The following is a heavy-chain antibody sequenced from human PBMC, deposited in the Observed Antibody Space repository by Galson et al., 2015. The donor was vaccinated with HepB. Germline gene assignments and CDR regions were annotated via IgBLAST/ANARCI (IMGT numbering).Heavy chain of an antibody. CDR1: GFTFSSYG. Sequence: SLRLSCAASGFTFSSYGMHWVRQAPGKGLEWVAVIWYDGSNKYYADSVKGRFTISRDNSKNTLYLQMNSLRAEDTAVYYCARARVYYDFWRGMDVWGQGTTVTVSS. V-gene: IGHV3-33*01. CDR2: IWYDGSNK. D-gene: IGHD3-3*01. CDR3: ARARVYYDFWRGMDV. J-gene: IGHJ6*02.